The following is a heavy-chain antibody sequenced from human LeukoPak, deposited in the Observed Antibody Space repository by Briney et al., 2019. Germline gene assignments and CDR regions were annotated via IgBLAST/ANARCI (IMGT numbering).Heavy chain of an antibody. CDR1: GFTFSSYW. J-gene: IGHJ4*02. CDR2: INSDGSST. V-gene: IGHV3-74*01. D-gene: IGHD5-18*01. Sequence: GGSLRLSCAASGFTFSSYWMHWVRQAPGKGLVWVSRINSDGSSTSYADSVKGRFTISRDNAKNTLYLQMNSLRVEDTAVYYCAGGYSYSLCFDYWGQGTLVPVSS. CDR3: AGGYSYSLCFDY.